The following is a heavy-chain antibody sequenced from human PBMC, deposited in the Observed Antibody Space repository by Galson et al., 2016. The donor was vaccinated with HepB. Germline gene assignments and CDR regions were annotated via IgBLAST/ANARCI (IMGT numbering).Heavy chain of an antibody. J-gene: IGHJ3*02. V-gene: IGHV4-4*02. CDR3: ARGPRGRSHSFDI. CDR1: GGSITVNNW. D-gene: IGHD3-3*01. CDR2: VFHTGIT. Sequence: SETLSLTCDVSGGSITVNNWWSWVRQPPGKGLEWIGEVFHTGITNYNPSLRSRVIISVDRSKNQFSLMLTSVTAADTAVYHCARGPRGRSHSFDIWGQGTMVTVSS.